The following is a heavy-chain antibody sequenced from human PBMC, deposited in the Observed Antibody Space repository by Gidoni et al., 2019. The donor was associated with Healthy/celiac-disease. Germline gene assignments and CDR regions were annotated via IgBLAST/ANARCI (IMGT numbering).Heavy chain of an antibody. J-gene: IGHJ4*02. D-gene: IGHD5-18*01. CDR3: AHSPGGYSYGHDRSFDY. CDR1: GVSLSTSGVG. CDR2: IYWDDDK. V-gene: IGHV2-5*02. Sequence: QITSKEPGPTLAKPTQTRTLTCTFSGVSLSTSGVGVGWIRQPPGKALEWLALIYWDDDKRYSPSLKSRLAITKDTSNNRVVLTMTNMDPVDTAPYYCAHSPGGYSYGHDRSFDYWGQGTLVTVSS.